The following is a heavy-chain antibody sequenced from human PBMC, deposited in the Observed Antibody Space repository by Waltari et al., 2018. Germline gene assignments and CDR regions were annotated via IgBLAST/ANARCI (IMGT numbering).Heavy chain of an antibody. Sequence: QVQLVQSGSELKKPGASVKVSCKSSGYTFTSYALNWVRQAPGQGLEWMGWMNPNSWIPTFARVFTGRFVFSVSTSCSTASLQISSLKPKDTADYCCAIEHSRGMDVWGKGTTVIISS. CDR3: AIEHSRGMDV. V-gene: IGHV7-4-1*02. CDR1: GYTFTSYA. CDR2: MNPNSWIP. J-gene: IGHJ6*04.